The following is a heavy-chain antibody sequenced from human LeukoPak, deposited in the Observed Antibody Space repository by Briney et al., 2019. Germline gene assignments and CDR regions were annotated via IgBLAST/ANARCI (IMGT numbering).Heavy chain of an antibody. J-gene: IGHJ5*02. CDR1: GFTFSSYW. V-gene: IGHV3-7*01. CDR2: IKPDGSEK. CDR3: ATDSGYSGAS. Sequence: GGSLRLSCAASGFTFSSYWMNWVRQAPGKGLEWVAKIKPDGSEKFYVDSVKGRFTISRDNAKNSLYLQMNSPTVEDTAVYYCATDSGYSGASWGQGTLATVSS. D-gene: IGHD1-26*01.